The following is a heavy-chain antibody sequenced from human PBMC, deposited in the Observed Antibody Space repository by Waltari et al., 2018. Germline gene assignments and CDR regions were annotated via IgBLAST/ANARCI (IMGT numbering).Heavy chain of an antibody. CDR3: AKSTTSWFASIDS. Sequence: DVPLLESGGRLIQAGESLKLVCGSSGGPCSHRAMSWVRRAPGNGLEWVSVISGTIVSTYDADFVQGRFSISRDNSKNILYLQLNSLRTEDTAIYYCAKSTTSWFASIDSWGQGALVTVSS. V-gene: IGHV3-23*01. CDR1: GGPCSHRA. CDR2: ISGTIVST. J-gene: IGHJ4*02. D-gene: IGHD2-2*01.